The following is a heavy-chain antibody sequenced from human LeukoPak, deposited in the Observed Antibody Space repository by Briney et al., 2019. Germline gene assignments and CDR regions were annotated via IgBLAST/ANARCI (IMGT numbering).Heavy chain of an antibody. CDR3: ARDLVVRAIHVGDDY. J-gene: IGHJ4*02. CDR2: INQDGSEK. D-gene: IGHD2-15*01. CDR1: GFTFSSYW. V-gene: IGHV3-7*01. Sequence: GGSLRLSCAASGFTFSSYWMSWVRQAPGKGLEWVANINQDGSEKYYVDSVKGRLTISRDNAKNSLYLQMNSLRAEDTAVYYCARDLVVRAIHVGDDYWGQGTLVTVSS.